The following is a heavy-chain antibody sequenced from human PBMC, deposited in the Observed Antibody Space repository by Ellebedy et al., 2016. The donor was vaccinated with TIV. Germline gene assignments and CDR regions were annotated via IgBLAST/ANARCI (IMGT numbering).Heavy chain of an antibody. CDR1: GFTFSNYA. J-gene: IGHJ4*02. Sequence: LSLTCAASGFTFSNYAMAWVRQAPGKGLEWVSSISQSGDNTFYADSVKGRFTISRDNSKNTLYLQMNSLRVEDTAVYYCAKGPEQWLIKSGGFEDWGQGTLVTVSS. V-gene: IGHV3-23*01. D-gene: IGHD6-19*01. CDR3: AKGPEQWLIKSGGFED. CDR2: ISQSGDNT.